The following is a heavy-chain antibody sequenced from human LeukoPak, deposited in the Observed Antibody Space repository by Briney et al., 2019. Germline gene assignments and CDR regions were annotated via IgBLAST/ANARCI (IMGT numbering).Heavy chain of an antibody. D-gene: IGHD3-22*01. Sequence: SETLSLTCTVSGGSISSSSYYWGWIRQPPGKGLEWIGSIYYSGSTYYNPSLKSRVTISVDTSKNQFSLKLSSVTSEDTAVYYCATLNDYYDSSGYPRFGPWGQGTLVTVSS. J-gene: IGHJ5*02. CDR3: ATLNDYYDSSGYPRFGP. CDR1: GGSISSSSYY. V-gene: IGHV4-39*01. CDR2: IYYSGST.